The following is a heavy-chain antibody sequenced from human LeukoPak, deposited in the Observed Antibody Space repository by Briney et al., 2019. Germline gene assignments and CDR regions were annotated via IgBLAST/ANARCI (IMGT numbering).Heavy chain of an antibody. D-gene: IGHD3-10*01. CDR3: ARDSRSFRYGSGSYYFFDY. J-gene: IGHJ4*02. CDR2: INPNSGGT. CDR1: GYTFTGYY. V-gene: IGHV1-2*02. Sequence: ASVKVSCKASGYTFTGYYMHWVRQAPGQGLEWMGWINPNSGGTNYAQKFQGRVTMTRDTSISTAYMELSRLRSDDTAVYYCARDSRSFRYGSGSYYFFDYWGQGTLVTVSS.